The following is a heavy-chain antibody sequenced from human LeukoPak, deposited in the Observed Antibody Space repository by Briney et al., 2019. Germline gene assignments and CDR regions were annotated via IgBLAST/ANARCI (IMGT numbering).Heavy chain of an antibody. CDR3: ARSTGPRGGNWFDP. Sequence: ASVKVSCKASGGTFSSYAISWVRQAPGQGLEWMGWISAYNGNTNYAQKLQGRVTMTTDTSTSTAYMELRSLRSDDTAVYYCARSTGPRGGNWFDPWGQGTLVTVSS. V-gene: IGHV1-18*01. D-gene: IGHD1-1*01. CDR2: ISAYNGNT. CDR1: GGTFSSYA. J-gene: IGHJ5*02.